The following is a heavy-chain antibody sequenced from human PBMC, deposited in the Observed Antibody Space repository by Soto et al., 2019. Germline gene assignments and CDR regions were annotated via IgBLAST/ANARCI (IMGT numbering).Heavy chain of an antibody. CDR3: AKFERGATVAYYEL. CDR1: GFNFSTSG. CDR2: ISNDGSRQ. Sequence: RESLILSCTASGFNFSTSGMDWGRQVPGKGLEWVAVISNDGSRQYYAESVKGRFTISRDNSKKIVYLQMNSLRAEYSAGYYWAKFERGATVAYYELWGQG. D-gene: IGHD1-26*01. V-gene: IGHV3-30*18. J-gene: IGHJ4*02.